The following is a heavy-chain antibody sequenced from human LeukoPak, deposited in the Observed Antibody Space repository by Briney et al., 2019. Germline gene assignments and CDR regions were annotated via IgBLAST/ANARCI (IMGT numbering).Heavy chain of an antibody. CDR1: GFTFSSYG. J-gene: IGHJ3*02. D-gene: IGHD3-22*01. CDR3: TTDLGYYDSSGYNPLDAFDI. Sequence: GGSLRLSCAASGFTFSSYGMSWVRQAPGKGLEWVSAISGSGGSTYYADSVKGRFTISRDNSKNTLYLQMNSLKTEDTAVYYCTTDLGYYDSSGYNPLDAFDIWGQGTMVTVSS. CDR2: ISGSGGST. V-gene: IGHV3-23*01.